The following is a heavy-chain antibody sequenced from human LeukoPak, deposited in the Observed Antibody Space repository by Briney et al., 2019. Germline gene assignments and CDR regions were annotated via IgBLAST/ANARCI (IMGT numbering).Heavy chain of an antibody. D-gene: IGHD3-3*01. CDR2: INNDGSST. J-gene: IGHJ6*03. Sequence: GGSLRLSCAASGFTFSNYWMHWVRQAPGKGLVWVSRINNDGSSTSYADSVKGRFTISRDNAKKTVYLQINSLRAEDTAVYCCVKGVVTFNMDVWGKGTTVTVSS. CDR1: GFTFSNYW. CDR3: VKGVVTFNMDV. V-gene: IGHV3-74*01.